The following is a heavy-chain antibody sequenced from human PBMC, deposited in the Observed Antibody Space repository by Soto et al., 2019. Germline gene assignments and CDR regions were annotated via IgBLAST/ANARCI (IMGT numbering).Heavy chain of an antibody. V-gene: IGHV2-5*02. D-gene: IGHD3-10*01. J-gene: IGHJ3*02. Sequence: QITLKESGPTLVKPTQTLTLTCTFSGFSLSTSGVGVGWIRQPPGKALEWLALIYWDDDKRYSPSLKSRLTITKDTSKNQVVLTMTNMDPVDTATYYCAHRPTNWVGGESAFDIWGQGTMVTVSS. CDR3: AHRPTNWVGGESAFDI. CDR1: GFSLSTSGVG. CDR2: IYWDDDK.